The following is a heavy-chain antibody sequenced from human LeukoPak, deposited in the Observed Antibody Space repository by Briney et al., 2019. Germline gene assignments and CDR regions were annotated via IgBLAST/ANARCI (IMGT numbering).Heavy chain of an antibody. CDR1: GGTFSSYA. Sequence: PWASVKVSCKASGGTFSSYAISWVRQDPGQGLEWMGRIIPIFGTANYAQKFQGRVTITADKSTSTAYMELSSLRSEDTAVYYCARVGLYGSGNDYWGQGTLVTVSS. V-gene: IGHV1-69*06. CDR2: IIPIFGTA. D-gene: IGHD3-10*01. J-gene: IGHJ4*02. CDR3: ARVGLYGSGNDY.